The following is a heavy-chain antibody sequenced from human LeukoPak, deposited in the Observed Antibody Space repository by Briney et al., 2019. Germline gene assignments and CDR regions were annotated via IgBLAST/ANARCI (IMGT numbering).Heavy chain of an antibody. CDR2: ISSSGSTI. D-gene: IGHD2-15*01. V-gene: IGHV3-11*01. J-gene: IGHJ6*03. Sequence: GGSLRLSCAASGFTFSDYYMSWIRQAPGKGLEWVSYISSSGSTIYYADSVKGRFTISRDNAKNSLYLQMNSLRAEDTAVYYCARSVCSGGSCYYYYYYMDVWGKGTTVTISS. CDR3: ARSVCSGGSCYYYYYYMDV. CDR1: GFTFSDYY.